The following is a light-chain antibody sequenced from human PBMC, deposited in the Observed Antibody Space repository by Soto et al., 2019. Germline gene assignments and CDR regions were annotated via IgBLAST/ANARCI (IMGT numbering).Light chain of an antibody. CDR3: TSYTSSSLYV. CDR1: SSDVGTYNY. V-gene: IGLV2-14*01. Sequence: QSVLTQPASVSGSPGQSIAISCTGTSSDVGTYNYVSWYQQHPGKAPKVMIYEVRXRPSGVYNRFSGSKSGNTASLTISGLQAEDEADYYCTSYTSSSLYVFGTWNKLPV. CDR2: EVR. J-gene: IGLJ1*01.